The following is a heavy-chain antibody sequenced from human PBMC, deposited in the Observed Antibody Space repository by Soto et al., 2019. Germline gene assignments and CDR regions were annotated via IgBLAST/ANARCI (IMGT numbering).Heavy chain of an antibody. Sequence: GSLRLSCAASGFTFDDYNMHWVRQAPGKGLEWVSLISRDGTNTNYAESVKGRFTISRDNSKNSLYLQMNSLRTEDTALYYCVKETYYYDVSSYYTLGSWGLGT. CDR1: GFTFDDYN. J-gene: IGHJ5*02. CDR2: ISRDGTNT. V-gene: IGHV3-43*01. CDR3: VKETYYYDVSSYYTLGS. D-gene: IGHD3-3*01.